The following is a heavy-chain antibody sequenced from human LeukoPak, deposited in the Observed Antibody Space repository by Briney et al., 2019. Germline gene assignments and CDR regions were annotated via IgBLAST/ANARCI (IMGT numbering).Heavy chain of an antibody. J-gene: IGHJ5*02. CDR3: AGTGRYQLLARPGNWFDP. D-gene: IGHD2-2*01. CDR2: INHSGST. CDR1: GGSFSGYY. Sequence: PSETLSLTCAVYGGSFSGYYWSWIRQPPGKGLEWIGEINHSGSTNYNPSLKSRVTISVDTSKNQFSLKLSSVTAADTAVYYCAGTGRYQLLARPGNWFDPWGQGTLVTVSS. V-gene: IGHV4-34*01.